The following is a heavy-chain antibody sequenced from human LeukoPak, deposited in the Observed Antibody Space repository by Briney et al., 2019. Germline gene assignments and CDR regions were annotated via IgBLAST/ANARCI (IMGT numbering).Heavy chain of an antibody. Sequence: GGSLRLSCSASGFTFSTYPMHWVRQAPGKGLEYVSTIFANGDITSYAASVKGRFTTSRDNSKNTLYLQMSSLRPEDTAVYYCVKSPSDGLDVWGEGATVTVSS. CDR1: GFTFSTYP. CDR3: VKSPSDGLDV. V-gene: IGHV3-64D*09. CDR2: IFANGDIT. J-gene: IGHJ6*04.